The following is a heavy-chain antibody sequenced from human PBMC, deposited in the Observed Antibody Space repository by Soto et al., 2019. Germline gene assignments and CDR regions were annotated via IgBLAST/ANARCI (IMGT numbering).Heavy chain of an antibody. CDR1: GFTFSSYS. J-gene: IGHJ4*02. Sequence: GGSLRPSCAASGFTFSSYSMNWVRQAPGKGLEWVSSISSSSSYIYYADSVKGRFTISRDNAKNSLYLQMNSLRAEDTAVYYCARDRDRSGYRYYFDYWGQGTLVTVSS. CDR3: ARDRDRSGYRYYFDY. D-gene: IGHD3-3*01. V-gene: IGHV3-21*01. CDR2: ISSSSSYI.